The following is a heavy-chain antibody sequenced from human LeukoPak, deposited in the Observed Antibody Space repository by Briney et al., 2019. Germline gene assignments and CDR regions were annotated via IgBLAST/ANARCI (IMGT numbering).Heavy chain of an antibody. V-gene: IGHV4-39*01. J-gene: IGHJ4*02. CDR3: ARHTEWRWVRGVMGFDY. CDR2: IYYSGST. D-gene: IGHD3-10*01. Sequence: PSETLSLTCTVSGGSISSSSYYWGWIRQPPGKGLEWIGSIYYSGSTYYNPSLKSRVTISVDTSKNQFSLKLSSVTAADTAVYYCARHTEWRWVRGVMGFDYWGQGTLVTVSS. CDR1: GGSISSSSYY.